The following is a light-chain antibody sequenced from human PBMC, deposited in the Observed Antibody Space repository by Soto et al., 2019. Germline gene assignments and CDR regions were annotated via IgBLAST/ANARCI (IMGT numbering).Light chain of an antibody. Sequence: QSALTQPASVSGSPGQSITISCTGTGSDVGSYARVSWYQQHPGEAPKLIIYEGRKRPSGVSSRFSGSMSGNTASLTISGLQPEDDADYHCCSYTTSLTVFGGGTKLTVL. CDR1: GSDVGSYAR. J-gene: IGLJ2*01. V-gene: IGLV2-23*01. CDR3: CSYTTSLTV. CDR2: EGR.